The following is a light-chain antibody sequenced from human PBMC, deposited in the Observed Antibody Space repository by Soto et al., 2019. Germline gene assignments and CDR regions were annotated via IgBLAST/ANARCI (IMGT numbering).Light chain of an antibody. J-gene: IGKJ2*01. Sequence: DIQMTQSPSTLSASVGDRVTITCRASQSISSWLAWYQQKPGKAPKLLIYDASSLESGVPSRFSGGGSGTEFTLTISSLQPDDFATYYGQQYNSYSPNTFGQGTKLEIK. CDR3: QQYNSYSPNT. V-gene: IGKV1-5*01. CDR1: QSISSW. CDR2: DAS.